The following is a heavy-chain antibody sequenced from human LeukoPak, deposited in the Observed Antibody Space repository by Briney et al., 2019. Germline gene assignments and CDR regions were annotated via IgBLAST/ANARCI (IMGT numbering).Heavy chain of an antibody. CDR3: ARGFQHIVVVTAILDY. Sequence: ASVKVSCKASGYTFTSYDINWVRQAPGQGLEWMGWINTNTGNPTYAQGFTGRFVFSLDTSVSTAYLQISSLKAEDTAVYYCARGFQHIVVVTAILDYWGQGTLVTVSS. V-gene: IGHV7-4-1*02. J-gene: IGHJ4*02. D-gene: IGHD2-21*02. CDR1: GYTFTSYD. CDR2: INTNTGNP.